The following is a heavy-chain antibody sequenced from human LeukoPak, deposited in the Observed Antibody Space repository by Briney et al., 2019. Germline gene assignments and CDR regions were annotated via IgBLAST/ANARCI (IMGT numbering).Heavy chain of an antibody. V-gene: IGHV4-61*02. CDR3: AREAFNWFDP. CDR2: VHSSGST. Sequence: SETLSLTCTVSGGSISSGSHYWSWIRQPAGKELEWIGRVHSSGSTNYNPSLKSRGTISLDTSKNQFSLKVSSVTAADTAVYYCAREAFNWFDPWGQGTLVTVSS. J-gene: IGHJ5*02. CDR1: GGSISSGSHY.